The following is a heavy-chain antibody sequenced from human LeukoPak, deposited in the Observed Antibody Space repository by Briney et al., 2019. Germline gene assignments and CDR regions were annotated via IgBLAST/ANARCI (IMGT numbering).Heavy chain of an antibody. J-gene: IGHJ4*02. Sequence: SETLSLTCTVSSVSIRNSNYYWGWLRQPPGKGLEWIVSVFYGGSSYSSPSLNSRATISVDTSKNKFSRKVNSVTAAATAVYFCARCYGPGRDADYWGQGTLVIVSS. CDR3: ARCYGPGRDADY. V-gene: IGHV4-39*01. CDR2: VFYGGSS. D-gene: IGHD2-2*01. CDR1: SVSIRNSNYY.